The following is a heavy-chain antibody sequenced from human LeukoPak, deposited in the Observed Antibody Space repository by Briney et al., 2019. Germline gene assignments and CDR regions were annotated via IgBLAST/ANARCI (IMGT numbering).Heavy chain of an antibody. J-gene: IGHJ3*02. CDR3: AKRRSGRWYPHAAFDI. CDR2: LYVNENR. Sequence: GGSLRLSCAVSGPIVSTNYMSWVRQAPGKGLEWISILYVNENRYYADSVEGRFIISRDNSKNTLYLQMNSLRAEDTAVYYCAKRRSGRWYPHAAFDIWGQGTMVTVSS. D-gene: IGHD4-23*01. V-gene: IGHV3-53*01. CDR1: GPIVSTNY.